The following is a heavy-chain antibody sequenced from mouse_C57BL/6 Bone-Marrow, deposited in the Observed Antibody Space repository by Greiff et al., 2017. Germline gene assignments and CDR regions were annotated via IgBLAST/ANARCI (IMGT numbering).Heavy chain of an antibody. CDR2: IHPSDSDT. D-gene: IGHD1-1*01. J-gene: IGHJ2*01. V-gene: IGHV1-74*01. Sequence: QLKQPGAELLKPGASLKVSCKASGNTLPSSWMHWVKRRPGQGLEWIGRIHPSDSDTNYNQKFKGKATLTVDKSSSTAYMQLSSLTSEDSAVYYCAIFDGSSYGYWGQGTTLTVSS. CDR1: GNTLPSSW. CDR3: AIFDGSSYGY.